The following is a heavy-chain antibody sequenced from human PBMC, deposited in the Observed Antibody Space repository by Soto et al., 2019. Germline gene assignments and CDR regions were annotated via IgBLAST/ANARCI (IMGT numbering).Heavy chain of an antibody. D-gene: IGHD3-3*01. CDR3: ARDVTSYYDFGSGYSPYMDV. J-gene: IGHJ6*03. V-gene: IGHV3-30-3*01. CDR2: ISYDGSNK. CDR1: GFTFSSYA. Sequence: GGSLRLSCAASGFTFSSYAMHWVRQAPGKGLEWVAVISYDGSNKYYADSVKGRFTISRDNSKNTLYLQMNSLRAEDTAVYYCARDVTSYYDFGSGYSPYMDVWGKGTTVTVSS.